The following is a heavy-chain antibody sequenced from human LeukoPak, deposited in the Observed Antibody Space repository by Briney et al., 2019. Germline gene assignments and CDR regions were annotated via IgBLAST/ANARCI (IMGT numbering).Heavy chain of an antibody. D-gene: IGHD4-17*01. CDR1: RYTFTGYY. CDR3: ARGKLVDYGDAFDAFDI. CDR2: INPNSGGT. V-gene: IGHV1-2*02. J-gene: IGHJ3*02. Sequence: ASVKVSCKASRYTFTGYYMHWVRQAPGQGLEWMGWINPNSGGTNYAQKFQGRVTMTRDTSISTAYMELSRLRSDDTAVYYCARGKLVDYGDAFDAFDIWGQGTMVTVSS.